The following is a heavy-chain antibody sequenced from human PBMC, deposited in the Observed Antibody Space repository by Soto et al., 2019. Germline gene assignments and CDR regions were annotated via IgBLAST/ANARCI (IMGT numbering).Heavy chain of an antibody. CDR3: ARPLNYYYYMDV. Sequence: PSETLSLTCAVYGGSFSGYYWSWIRQPPGKGLEWIGSIYYSGSTYYNPSLRSRVTISVDTSKNQFSLKLTSVTAADTAVYYCARPLNYYYYMDVWGKGTTVTVSS. J-gene: IGHJ6*03. V-gene: IGHV4-34*01. CDR2: IYYSGST. CDR1: GGSFSGYY.